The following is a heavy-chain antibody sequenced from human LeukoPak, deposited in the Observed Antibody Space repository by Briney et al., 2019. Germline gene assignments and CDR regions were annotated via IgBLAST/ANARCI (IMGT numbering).Heavy chain of an antibody. CDR1: GGTFSSYA. Sequence: SVKVSCKASGGTFSSYAISWVRQAPGRGLEWMGRIIPIFGTANYAQKFQGRVTITTDESTSTAYMELSSLRSEDPAVYYCARPHSSSWYSLDFDYWGQGTLVTVSS. CDR3: ARPHSSSWYSLDFDY. J-gene: IGHJ4*02. CDR2: IIPIFGTA. V-gene: IGHV1-69*05. D-gene: IGHD6-13*01.